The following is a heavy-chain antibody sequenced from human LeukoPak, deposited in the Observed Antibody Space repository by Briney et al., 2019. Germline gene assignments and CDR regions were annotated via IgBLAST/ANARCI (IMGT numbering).Heavy chain of an antibody. CDR3: ATDNYGTLDY. V-gene: IGHV1-2*02. D-gene: IGHD3-16*01. Sequence: ASVKVSXKASGYTFTDYYIHWVRRAPGQGLEWMGWIDPRRGGTRCTQKFQGRVTMTRDTSISTVYLDLSGMTFDDTALYYCATDNYGTLDYWGQGTLVTVSS. J-gene: IGHJ4*02. CDR2: IDPRRGGT. CDR1: GYTFTDYY.